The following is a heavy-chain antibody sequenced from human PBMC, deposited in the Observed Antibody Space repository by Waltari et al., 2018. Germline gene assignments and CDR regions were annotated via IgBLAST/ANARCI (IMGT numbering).Heavy chain of an antibody. D-gene: IGHD6-6*01. CDR2: IYYSGST. V-gene: IGHV4-59*01. CDR3: ARGPYSSSLYYYYGMDV. Sequence: QVQLQESGPGLVKPSETLSLTCTVSGGSISSYSWSWLRQPPGKGLEWIGYIYYSGSTNNNPSLKSRVTISVDTSKNQFSLKLSSVTAADTAVYYCARGPYSSSLYYYYGMDVWGQGTTVTVSS. J-gene: IGHJ6*02. CDR1: GGSISSYS.